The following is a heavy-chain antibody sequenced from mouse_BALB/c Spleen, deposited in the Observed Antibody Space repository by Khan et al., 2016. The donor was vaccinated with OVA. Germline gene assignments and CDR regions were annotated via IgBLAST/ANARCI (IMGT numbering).Heavy chain of an antibody. D-gene: IGHD1-1*01. Sequence: EVQLQESGPSLVKPSQTLSLTCSVTGDSITSGYWNWIRKFPGNKLEYMGYISYSGSTYYNPSLKSRISITRDTSKNQYYLQVNAGTTEDTASYYCARPGSGYVDWYCDVWGAGTTVTVSS. CDR2: ISYSGST. J-gene: IGHJ1*01. CDR1: GDSITSGY. V-gene: IGHV3-8*02. CDR3: ARPGSGYVDWYCDV.